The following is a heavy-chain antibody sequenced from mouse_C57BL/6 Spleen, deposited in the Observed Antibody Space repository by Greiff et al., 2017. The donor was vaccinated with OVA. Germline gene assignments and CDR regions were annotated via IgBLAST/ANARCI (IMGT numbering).Heavy chain of an antibody. J-gene: IGHJ2*01. CDR2: IRLKSDNYAT. CDR1: GFTFSNYW. Sequence: EVQLQESGGGLVQPGGSMKLSCVASGFTFSNYWMNWVRQSPEKGLEWVAQIRLKSDNYATHYAESVKGRFTISRDDSKSSVYLQMNNLRAEDTGIYYCTGPFYHFDYWGQGTTLTVSS. V-gene: IGHV6-3*01. CDR3: TGPFYHFDY. D-gene: IGHD1-1*01.